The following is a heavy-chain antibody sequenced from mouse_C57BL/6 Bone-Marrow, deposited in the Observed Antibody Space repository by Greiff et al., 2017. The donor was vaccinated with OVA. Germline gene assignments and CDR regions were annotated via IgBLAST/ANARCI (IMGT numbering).Heavy chain of an antibody. CDR2: IDPSDSYT. D-gene: IGHD1-1*01. Sequence: QVQLQQPGAELVRPGTSVKLSCKASGYTFTSYWMHWVKQRPGQGLEWIGVIDPSDSYTNYNQKFKGKATLTVDTSSSTAYMQLSSLTSEDSAVYYCARGAVVATKDYWGQGTTLTVSS. CDR3: ARGAVVATKDY. J-gene: IGHJ2*01. CDR1: GYTFTSYW. V-gene: IGHV1-59*01.